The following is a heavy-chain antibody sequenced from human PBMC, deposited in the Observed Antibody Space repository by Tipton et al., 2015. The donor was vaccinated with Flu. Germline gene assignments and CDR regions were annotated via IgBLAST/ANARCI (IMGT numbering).Heavy chain of an antibody. D-gene: IGHD4-17*01. CDR2: ISSSSSYI. CDR1: GSTFSSYS. J-gene: IGHJ4*02. V-gene: IGHV3-21*01. CDR3: ARGRRYGDYIFDY. Sequence: SLRLSCAASGSTFSSYSMNWVRQAPGEGLEWVSSISSSSSYIYYAESVKGRFTISRDNAKNSLYLQMNSLRAEDTAAYYCARGRRYGDYIFDYWGQGTLVTVSS.